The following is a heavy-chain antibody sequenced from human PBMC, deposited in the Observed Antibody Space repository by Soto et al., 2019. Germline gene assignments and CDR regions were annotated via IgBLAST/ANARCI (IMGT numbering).Heavy chain of an antibody. V-gene: IGHV4-30-4*01. CDR1: GGSISRGDYY. CDR3: AIDAGGCYQQLTPRLDP. D-gene: IGHD2-2*01. J-gene: IGHJ5*02. Sequence: SETLSLTCTVSGGSISRGDYYWSWIRQPPGKGLEWIGYIYYSGSTYYNPSLKSRVTISVDTSKNQFSLRLSSVTAADTAVYYFAIDAGGCYQQLTPRLDPWGQGTLVTVSS. CDR2: IYYSGST.